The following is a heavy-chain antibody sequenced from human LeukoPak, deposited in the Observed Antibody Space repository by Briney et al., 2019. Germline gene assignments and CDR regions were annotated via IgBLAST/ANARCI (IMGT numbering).Heavy chain of an antibody. CDR2: IYYSGST. CDR1: GGSISSSDYY. J-gene: IGHJ4*02. Sequence: PSQTLSLTCTVSGGSISSSDYYWSWIRQPPGKGLEWIGYIYYSGSTYYNPSLKSRVIISVDTSKNQFSLKLSSVTAADTAVYYCARNLYSIGWYYYDYWGQGTLVTVSS. CDR3: ARNLYSIGWYYYDY. D-gene: IGHD6-19*01. V-gene: IGHV4-30-4*08.